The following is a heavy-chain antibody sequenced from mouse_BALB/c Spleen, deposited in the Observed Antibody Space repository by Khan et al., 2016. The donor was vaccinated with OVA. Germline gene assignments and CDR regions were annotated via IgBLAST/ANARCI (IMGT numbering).Heavy chain of an antibody. J-gene: IGHJ3*01. CDR2: IAPFHGGT. Sequence: VQLQQSGPELMRPGSSVNISCKASGYSFTSYYIHWVKKSHGKSLEWIGYIAPFHGGTDYNQQFKGKATLTVDTSSKTAYMHLSSLTSEDSAVYYGARGTFDYWGQGTLVTVS. CDR1: GYSFTSYY. V-gene: IGHV1S135*01. CDR3: ARGTFDY. D-gene: IGHD3-3*01.